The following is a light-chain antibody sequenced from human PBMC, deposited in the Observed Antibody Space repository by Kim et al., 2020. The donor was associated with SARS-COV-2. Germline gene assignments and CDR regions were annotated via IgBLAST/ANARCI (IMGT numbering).Light chain of an antibody. V-gene: IGLV3-19*01. Sequence: AVGQTVRIQCQGDSRRSYYASWYQQKPGQAPVLVIYGKNNRPSGIPDRFSGSSSGNTASLTITGAQAEDEADYYCNSRDSSGNHVVFGGGTQLTVL. CDR2: GKN. CDR1: SRRSYY. CDR3: NSRDSSGNHVV. J-gene: IGLJ2*01.